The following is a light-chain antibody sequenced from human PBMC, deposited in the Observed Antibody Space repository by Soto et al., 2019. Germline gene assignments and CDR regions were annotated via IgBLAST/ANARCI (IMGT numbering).Light chain of an antibody. J-gene: IGKJ1*01. CDR3: QQDQRIPRT. V-gene: IGKV3-15*01. CDR1: HGLGTY. Sequence: TPPSLSILFASVGESATFSSLASHGLGTYLAWYQQRPGQAPKLLIYVGSKRASGVSDRFSGSGSGTHFTLSISRVEAEDVGFYYCQQDQRIPRTFGQGTKVDIK. CDR2: VGS.